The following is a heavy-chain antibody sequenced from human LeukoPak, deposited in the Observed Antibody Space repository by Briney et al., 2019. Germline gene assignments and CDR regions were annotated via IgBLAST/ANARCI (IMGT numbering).Heavy chain of an antibody. CDR3: ARDVLRLYWFDP. CDR2: INHSGST. CDR1: GGSFSGYY. J-gene: IGHJ5*02. V-gene: IGHV4-34*01. Sequence: PSETLSLTCAVYGGSFSGYYWSWIRQPPGKGLEWIGEINHSGSTNYNPSLKSRVTISVDTSKNQFSLKLSSVTAADTAVYYCARDVLRLYWFDPWGQGTLVTVSS. D-gene: IGHD3-3*01.